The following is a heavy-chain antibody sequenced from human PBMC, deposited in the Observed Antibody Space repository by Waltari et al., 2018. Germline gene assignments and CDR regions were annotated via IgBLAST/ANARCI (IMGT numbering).Heavy chain of an antibody. CDR2: VYGGGKT. Sequence: QLQESGPGLVRPSGTLSLTCAVSGSSMSSTYWWSWVRQSPGKGLEWIGQVYGGGKTNYNPSFASRVTVELDTYNKKFSLKLTSATAADTAVYYCARDRGRGLYLDSWGPG. CDR3: ARDRGRGLYLDS. CDR1: GSSMSSTYW. J-gene: IGHJ4*02. D-gene: IGHD2-15*01. V-gene: IGHV4-4*02.